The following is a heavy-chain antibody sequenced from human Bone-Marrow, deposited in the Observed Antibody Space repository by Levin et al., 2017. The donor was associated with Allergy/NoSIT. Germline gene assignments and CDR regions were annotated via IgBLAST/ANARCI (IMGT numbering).Heavy chain of an antibody. CDR3: ANIIGSSHLDAMDV. V-gene: IGHV3-30*18. CDR2: ISHDGVDK. CDR1: GFTFRSKG. Sequence: PGGSLRLSCAASGFTFRSKGMHWVRQAPGKGLEWLAVISHDGVDKLYADSVRGRFTISRDNSKNTLYLEMNSLRPEDTAVYYCANIIGSSHLDAMDVWGQGTTVTVSS. J-gene: IGHJ6*02. D-gene: IGHD6-6*01.